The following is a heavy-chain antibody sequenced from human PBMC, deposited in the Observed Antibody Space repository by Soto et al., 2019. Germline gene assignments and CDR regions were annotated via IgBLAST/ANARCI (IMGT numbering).Heavy chain of an antibody. J-gene: IGHJ4*02. Sequence: SETLSLTCTVSGGSVSSGSYYWSWIRQPPGKGLEWIGYIYYSGSTNYNPSLKSRVTISVDTSKNQFCLKLSSVTAADTAVYYCARNLYGSGSYYLYAGWGQGTLVTVSS. CDR2: IYYSGST. CDR1: GGSVSSGSYY. D-gene: IGHD3-10*01. V-gene: IGHV4-61*01. CDR3: ARNLYGSGSYYLYAG.